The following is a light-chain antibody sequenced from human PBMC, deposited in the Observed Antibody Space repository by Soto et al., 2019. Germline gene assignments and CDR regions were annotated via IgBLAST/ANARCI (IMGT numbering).Light chain of an antibody. Sequence: ETVLTQTPCTLSLSPGERATLSCRASQSVSSSYLAWYQQKPGQAPRLLIYGASSRATGIPDRFSGSGSGTDFTLTISRLEPEDFAVYYCQQYGNSPRTFGQGTKVEIK. CDR2: GAS. CDR1: QSVSSSY. J-gene: IGKJ1*01. CDR3: QQYGNSPRT. V-gene: IGKV3-20*01.